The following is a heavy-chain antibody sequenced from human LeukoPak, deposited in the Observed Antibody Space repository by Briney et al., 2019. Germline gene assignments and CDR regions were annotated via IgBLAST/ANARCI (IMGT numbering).Heavy chain of an antibody. CDR3: ARDYYGDYSFDY. CDR1: GFTFITYS. CDR2: ISSSSSTI. J-gene: IGHJ4*02. D-gene: IGHD4-17*01. V-gene: IGHV3-48*02. Sequence: GGSLRLPCAASGFTFITYSMNWVRQAPGKGLEWVSYISSSSSTIYYADSVKGRFTISRDNAKNSLYLQMNSLRDEDTAVYYCARDYYGDYSFDYWGQGTLVTVSS.